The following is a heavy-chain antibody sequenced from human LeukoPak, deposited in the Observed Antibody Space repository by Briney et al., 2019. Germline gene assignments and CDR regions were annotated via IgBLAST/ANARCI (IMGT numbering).Heavy chain of an antibody. CDR3: ASLTTADAFDI. D-gene: IGHD3-22*01. J-gene: IGHJ3*02. CDR2: IYDSGST. CDR1: GGSISSYY. V-gene: IGHV4-59*01. Sequence: SETLSLTCTVSGGSISSYYWSWIRQPPGKGLEWIGYIYDSGSTNYNPSLKSRVAISVDTSKNQFSLKVSSVTAADTAVYYCASLTTADAFDIWGQGTMVTVSS.